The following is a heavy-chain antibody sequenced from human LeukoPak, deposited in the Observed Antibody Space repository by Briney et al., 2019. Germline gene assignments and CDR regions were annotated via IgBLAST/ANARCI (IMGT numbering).Heavy chain of an antibody. CDR1: GYTFTGYF. V-gene: IGHV1-2*02. CDR2: INPNTGGT. CDR3: ASGDYGDPPLNY. D-gene: IGHD4/OR15-4a*01. J-gene: IGHJ4*02. Sequence: ASVKVSCKASGYTFTGYFVHWVRQAPRQELQWMGWINPNTGGTNYAQKFQGRVTMTRDTSISTAYMELSRLRSDDTAVYYCASGDYGDPPLNYWGQGTLVTVSS.